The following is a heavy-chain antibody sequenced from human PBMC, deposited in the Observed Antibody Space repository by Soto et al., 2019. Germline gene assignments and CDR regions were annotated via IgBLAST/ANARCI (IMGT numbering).Heavy chain of an antibody. V-gene: IGHV3-23*01. D-gene: IGHD3-22*01. Sequence: GGSLRLSCAASGFTFNSYVMTWVRQAPGEGLEWVSSISRSGRGSAYYADSVKGRFTISRDNSENTLFLQMNNLRDEDTALYYCARGRYLDSSDYWVANLPFDHWGLGTLVTVS. CDR3: ARGRYLDSSDYWVANLPFDH. CDR2: ISRSGRGSA. CDR1: GFTFNSYV. J-gene: IGHJ4*02.